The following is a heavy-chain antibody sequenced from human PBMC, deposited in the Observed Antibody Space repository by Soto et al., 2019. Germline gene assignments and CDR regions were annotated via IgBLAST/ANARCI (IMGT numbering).Heavy chain of an antibody. J-gene: IGHJ6*03. CDR3: ARRLSSSTFYYYLDV. Sequence: QVQLVQSGAEVKKPGASVKVSCKASGYTFSTYDIIWVRQATGQGLEWMGWLNPNSGHTGYAQKFQGRVTLTSDTSISTAYMELSRLRSTDTAVYFCARRLSSSTFYYYLDVWGKGTTVTVSS. V-gene: IGHV1-8*01. CDR1: GYTFSTYD. CDR2: LNPNSGHT. D-gene: IGHD6-6*01.